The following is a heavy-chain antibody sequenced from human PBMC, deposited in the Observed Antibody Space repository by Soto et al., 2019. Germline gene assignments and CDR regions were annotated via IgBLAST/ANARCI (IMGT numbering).Heavy chain of an antibody. V-gene: IGHV3-23*01. J-gene: IGHJ4*02. CDR2: ISGGGGST. CDR1: GFTFSSYA. Sequence: EVQLLESGGGLVQPGGSLRLSCAASGFTFSSYAMSWVRQAPGKGLEWVLAISGGGGSTYYADSVKGRFTISRDNSKNTLSLQMSSLRAEDTAVYYCAKDRPHYDSSGYYVDSWGQGTLVTVSS. D-gene: IGHD3-22*01. CDR3: AKDRPHYDSSGYYVDS.